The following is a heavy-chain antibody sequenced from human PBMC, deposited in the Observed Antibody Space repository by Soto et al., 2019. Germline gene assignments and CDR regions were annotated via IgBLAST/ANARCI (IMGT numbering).Heavy chain of an antibody. CDR1: GGSFSGYY. CDR2: INHSGST. J-gene: IGHJ1*01. D-gene: IGHD2-2*02. CDR3: ARPYCSSTSCHTRRGYFQH. Sequence: SETLSLTCAVYGGSFSGYYWSWIRQPPGKGLEWIGEINHSGSTNYNPSLKSRVTISVDTSKNQFSLKLSSVTAADTAVYYCARPYCSSTSCHTRRGYFQHWGQGTLVTVSS. V-gene: IGHV4-34*01.